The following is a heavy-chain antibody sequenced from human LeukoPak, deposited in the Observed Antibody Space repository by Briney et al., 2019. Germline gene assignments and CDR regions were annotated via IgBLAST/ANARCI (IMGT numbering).Heavy chain of an antibody. CDR3: FGGRYEAY. CDR2: IRYDSTDK. J-gene: IGHJ4*02. V-gene: IGHV3-30*02. D-gene: IGHD1-26*01. Sequence: GGSLRLSCAASGIPFSSFGMHWVRQAPGRGLEWVSFIRYDSTDKYYAESVKGRFTISRDNSKNTLYLQMNSLRAEDTAVCYCFGGRYEAYWGQGALVTVSS. CDR1: GIPFSSFG.